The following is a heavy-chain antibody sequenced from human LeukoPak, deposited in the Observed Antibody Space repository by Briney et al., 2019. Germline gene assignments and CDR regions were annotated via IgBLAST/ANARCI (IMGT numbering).Heavy chain of an antibody. CDR1: GYTFTGYY. CDR2: INPNSGGT. Sequence: ASVKVSCKASGYTFTGYYMHWVRQAPGQGLEWMGWINPNSGGTNYAQKFQGRVTMTRDTSISTAYMELSRLRSDDTAVYYCARGKDIVVVPAAYTFDYWGQGTLVTVSS. J-gene: IGHJ4*02. CDR3: ARGKDIVVVPAAYTFDY. V-gene: IGHV1-2*02. D-gene: IGHD2-2*01.